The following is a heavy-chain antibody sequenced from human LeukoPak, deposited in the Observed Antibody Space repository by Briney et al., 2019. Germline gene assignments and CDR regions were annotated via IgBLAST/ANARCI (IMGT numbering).Heavy chain of an antibody. CDR3: VRELPPVVQYYFDY. J-gene: IGHJ4*02. Sequence: QPGRSLRLSCAASGFTFSDYGMHWVRQAPGKGLEWVAVIWYDGSNKYYADSVKGRFTISRDNSRNTLYLQLNSLRAEDTAVYYCVRELPPVVQYYFDYWGPGTLVTVSS. D-gene: IGHD3-22*01. CDR2: IWYDGSNK. V-gene: IGHV3-33*01. CDR1: GFTFSDYG.